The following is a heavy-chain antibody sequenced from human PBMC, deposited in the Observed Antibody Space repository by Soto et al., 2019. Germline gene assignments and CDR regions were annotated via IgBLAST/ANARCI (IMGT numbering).Heavy chain of an antibody. CDR1: GFTFSSYW. D-gene: IGHD3-9*01. CDR3: ARDPRGYFDWLLSSYFDY. V-gene: IGHV3-7*05. J-gene: IGHJ4*02. CDR2: IKQDGSEK. Sequence: PGGSLRLSCAASGFTFSSYWMSWVRQAPGKGLEWVANIKQDGSEKYYVDSVKGRFTISRDNAKNSLYLQMNSLRAEDTAVYYWARDPRGYFDWLLSSYFDYWGQGTLVTVSS.